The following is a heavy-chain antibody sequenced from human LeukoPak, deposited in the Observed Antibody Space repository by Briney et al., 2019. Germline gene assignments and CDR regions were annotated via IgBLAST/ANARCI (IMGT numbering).Heavy chain of an antibody. CDR3: ARDARRAKWTLGDRAFDI. CDR1: GYTFTGYC. D-gene: IGHD1-26*01. J-gene: IGHJ3*02. CDR2: INPNSGGT. V-gene: IGHV1-2*02. Sequence: ASVKVSCKASGYTFTGYCMHWVRQAPGQGLEWMGWINPNSGGTNYAQKFQGRVTMTRDTSISTAYMELSRLRSDDTAVYYCARDARRAKWTLGDRAFDIWGQGTMVTVSS.